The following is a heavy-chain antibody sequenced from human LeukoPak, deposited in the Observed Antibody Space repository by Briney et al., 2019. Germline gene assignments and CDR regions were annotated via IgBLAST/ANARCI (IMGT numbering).Heavy chain of an antibody. V-gene: IGHV1-8*01. CDR3: ARGWIRYGGYVFRF. CDR1: GYTFTSYD. Sequence: GASVKVSCKASGYTFTSYDINWVRQATGQGLEWMGWMNPNSGNTGYAQKFQGRVTMTRNTSISTAYMELSSLRSEDTAVYYCARGWIRYGGYVFRFWGQGTMVTVSS. J-gene: IGHJ3*01. CDR2: MNPNSGNT. D-gene: IGHD4-17*01.